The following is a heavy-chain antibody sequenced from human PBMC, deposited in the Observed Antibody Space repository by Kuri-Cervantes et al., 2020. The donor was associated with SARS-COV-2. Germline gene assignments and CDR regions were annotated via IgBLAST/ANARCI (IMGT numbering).Heavy chain of an antibody. CDR1: GGSISSSNYY. V-gene: IGHV4-39*01. Sequence: SETLSLTCTVSGGSISSSNYYWGWIRQPPGKGLEWIGSTYYSGSTYYNPSLKSRVTISVDTSKDQFSLKLSSVTAADTAVYYCARYYNEGYFDYWGQGTLVTVSS. CDR3: ARYYNEGYFDY. CDR2: TYYSGST. D-gene: IGHD3-10*01. J-gene: IGHJ4*02.